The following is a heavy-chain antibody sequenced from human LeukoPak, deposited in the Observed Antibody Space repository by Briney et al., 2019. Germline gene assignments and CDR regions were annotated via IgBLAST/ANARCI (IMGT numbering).Heavy chain of an antibody. J-gene: IGHJ4*02. V-gene: IGHV1-69*04. CDR2: IIPILGIA. CDR3: ARVGWSSTSCYIYSYY. D-gene: IGHD2-2*02. Sequence: SVKLSCKASGGTFSSYAISWVRQPPGPGLEWMGRIIPILGIANYAQKFQARVTITADKSTSTAYMELSSLRSDDTAVYYCARVGWSSTSCYIYSYYGGQGTLVTVSS. CDR1: GGTFSSYA.